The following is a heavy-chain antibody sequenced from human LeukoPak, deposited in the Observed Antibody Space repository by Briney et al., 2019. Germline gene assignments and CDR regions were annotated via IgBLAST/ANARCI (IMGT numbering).Heavy chain of an antibody. Sequence: PSGTLSLTFAVSGGSISSSNWWSWVRQPPGKGLEWIGEIYHSGSTNYNPSLKSRVTISVDKSKNQFSLKLSSVTAADTAVYYCARAIAVAGSFNWFDPWGQGTLVTVSS. CDR3: ARAIAVAGSFNWFDP. V-gene: IGHV4-4*02. CDR2: IYHSGST. CDR1: GGSISSSNW. D-gene: IGHD6-19*01. J-gene: IGHJ5*02.